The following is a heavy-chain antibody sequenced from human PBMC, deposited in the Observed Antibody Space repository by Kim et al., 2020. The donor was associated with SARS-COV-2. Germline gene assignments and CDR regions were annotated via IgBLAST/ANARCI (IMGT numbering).Heavy chain of an antibody. V-gene: IGHV3-11*01. CDR2: ISSSGSTI. J-gene: IGHJ4*02. CDR1: GFISDYY. Sequence: GGSLRLSCAASGFISDYYMSWIRQAPGKGLEWVSYISSSGSTIYYADSVRGRFTISRDNAKNSLYLEMDSLRAEDTAVYYCARGTVDYWGQGTLVTVSS. CDR3: ARGTVDY. D-gene: IGHD2-21*02.